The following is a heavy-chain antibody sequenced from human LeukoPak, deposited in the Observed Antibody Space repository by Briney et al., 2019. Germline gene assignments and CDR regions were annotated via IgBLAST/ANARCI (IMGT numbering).Heavy chain of an antibody. CDR3: ARANYFDY. Sequence: PSETLSLTCTVSGGSISSYYWSWIRQPPGKGLEWIGDIYYSGSTNYDPSLKSRVTISVDTSKNQFSLKLSSVTAADTAVYYCARANYFDYWGQGTLVTVSS. J-gene: IGHJ4*02. V-gene: IGHV4-59*01. CDR1: GGSISSYY. CDR2: IYYSGST.